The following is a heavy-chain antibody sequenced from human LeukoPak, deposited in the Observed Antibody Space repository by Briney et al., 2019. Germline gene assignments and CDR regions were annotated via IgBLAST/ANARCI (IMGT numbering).Heavy chain of an antibody. V-gene: IGHV4-34*01. CDR3: ARGLGAQSPTDAFDI. Sequence: PSETLSLTCAVYGGSFSGYYWSWIRQPPGKGLEWIGEINHSGSTNYNPSLKSRVTISVDKSKNQFSLKLSSVTAADTAVYYCARGLGAQSPTDAFDIWGQGTMVTVSS. CDR1: GGSFSGYY. D-gene: IGHD1-26*01. J-gene: IGHJ3*02. CDR2: INHSGST.